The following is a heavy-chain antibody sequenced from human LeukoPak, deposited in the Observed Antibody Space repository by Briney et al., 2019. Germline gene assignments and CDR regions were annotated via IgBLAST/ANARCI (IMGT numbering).Heavy chain of an antibody. Sequence: SGGSLRLSCAASGFTFSSYDMHWVRQATGKGLEWVSAIGTAGDTYYPGSVKGRFTISRENAKNSLYLQMNSLRAGDTAVYYCARSLGVVWFDPWGQGTLVTVSS. CDR2: IGTAGDT. CDR1: GFTFSSYD. CDR3: ARSLGVVWFDP. V-gene: IGHV3-13*01. J-gene: IGHJ5*02.